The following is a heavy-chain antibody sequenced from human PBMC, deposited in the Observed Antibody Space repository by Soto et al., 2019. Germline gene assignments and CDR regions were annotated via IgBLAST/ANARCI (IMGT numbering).Heavy chain of an antibody. D-gene: IGHD6-13*01. V-gene: IGHV1-3*01. Sequence: ASVKVSCKASGYTFTSYAMHWVRQAPGQRLEWMGWINAGNGNTKYSQKFQGRVTITRDTSASTAYMELSSLRSEDTAVYYCARGGIAAAAFYGMDVWGQGTTVTVSS. CDR3: ARGGIAAAAFYGMDV. J-gene: IGHJ6*02. CDR2: INAGNGNT. CDR1: GYTFTSYA.